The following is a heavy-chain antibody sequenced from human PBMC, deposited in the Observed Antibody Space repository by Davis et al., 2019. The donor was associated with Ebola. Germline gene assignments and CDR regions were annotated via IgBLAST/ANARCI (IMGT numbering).Heavy chain of an antibody. V-gene: IGHV5-51*01. Sequence: PGGSLLSCKGSGYSFTSYWIGWVRQMPGTGLEWMGIIYPGDSDTRYSPSFQVSADKSISTAYLQWSSLKASDTAMYYCARVGYNWNYFDYWGQGTLVTVSS. CDR1: GYSFTSYW. CDR3: ARVGYNWNYFDY. CDR2: IYPGDSDT. D-gene: IGHD1-20*01. J-gene: IGHJ4*02.